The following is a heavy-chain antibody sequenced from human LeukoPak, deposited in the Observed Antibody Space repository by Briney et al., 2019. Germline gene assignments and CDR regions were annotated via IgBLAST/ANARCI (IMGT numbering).Heavy chain of an antibody. CDR1: GFTFSSYW. J-gene: IGHJ4*02. Sequence: GGSLRLSCVASGFTFSSYWMSWVRQSPGRGPEWVANINQDGGEIYYVDSVKGRFIISRDNAKSSLSLQMNSLRVEDAAVYYCATSADSSGNDWGQGTLVTVSS. CDR3: ATSADSSGND. CDR2: INQDGGEI. D-gene: IGHD3-22*01. V-gene: IGHV3-7*01.